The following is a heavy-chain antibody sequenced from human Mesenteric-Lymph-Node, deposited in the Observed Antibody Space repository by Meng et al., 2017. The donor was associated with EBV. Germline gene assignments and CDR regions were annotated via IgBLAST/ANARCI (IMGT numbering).Heavy chain of an antibody. CDR1: GGSFSDYY. D-gene: IGHD4-17*01. Sequence: QLQLQESGAGLVRPSQTLSLTCAVYGGSFSDYYWSWIRQPPGKGLEWIGEINHSGSTNYNPSLKSRVTISVDTSKNQFSLKLSSVTAADTAVYYCARGREYGDDFLYYNYGMDVWGQGTTVTVSS. CDR2: INHSGST. V-gene: IGHV4-34*01. J-gene: IGHJ6*02. CDR3: ARGREYGDDFLYYNYGMDV.